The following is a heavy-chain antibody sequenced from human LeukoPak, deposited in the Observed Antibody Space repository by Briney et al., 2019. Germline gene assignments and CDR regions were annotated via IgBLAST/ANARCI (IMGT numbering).Heavy chain of an antibody. D-gene: IGHD5-18*01. Sequence: GASVKGSCKASGYTFTRYYMHWVRQAPGQGLEWMGIINPRGGSTSYAQKFQGRVTMTRDPSTSTVYMELSSLSSEDTAVYSWARQAAMTPGNYYGMVVWGKGATVTASP. CDR1: GYTFTRYY. CDR2: INPRGGST. J-gene: IGHJ6*01. V-gene: IGHV1-46*01. CDR3: ARQAAMTPGNYYGMVV.